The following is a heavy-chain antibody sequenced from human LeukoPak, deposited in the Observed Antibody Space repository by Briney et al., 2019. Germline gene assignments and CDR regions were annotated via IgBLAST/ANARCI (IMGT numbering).Heavy chain of an antibody. V-gene: IGHV1-69*13. D-gene: IGHD3-10*01. CDR1: GGTFSGYA. CDR3: ARSGMVRGVIPYHFDY. Sequence: SVKASCKASGGTFSGYAISWVRQAHGQGLEWMGGIIPIFGTANYAQKFQGRVTITADESTSTAYMELSSLRSEDTAVYYCARSGMVRGVIPYHFDYWGQGTLVTVSS. CDR2: IIPIFGTA. J-gene: IGHJ4*02.